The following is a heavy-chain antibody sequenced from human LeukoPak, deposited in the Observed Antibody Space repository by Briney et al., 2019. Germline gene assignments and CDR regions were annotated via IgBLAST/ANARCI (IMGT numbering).Heavy chain of an antibody. CDR3: AKGSDDSTGYYYRYYYYYMDV. Sequence: PGGSLRLSCAASGFTFSRCAMSWVRQAPGKWLEWVSAISGSGGSTYYADSVKGRFTISRDNSKNTLYLQMNSLRAEDTAVYYCAKGSDDSTGYYYRYYYYYMDVWGKGTTVTVSS. J-gene: IGHJ6*03. CDR1: GFTFSRCA. D-gene: IGHD3-22*01. V-gene: IGHV3-23*01. CDR2: ISGSGGST.